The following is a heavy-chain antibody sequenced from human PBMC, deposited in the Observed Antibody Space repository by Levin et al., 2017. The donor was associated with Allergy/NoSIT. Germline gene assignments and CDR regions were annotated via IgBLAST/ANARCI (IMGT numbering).Heavy chain of an antibody. V-gene: IGHV3-7*01. D-gene: IGHD6-19*01. CDR3: ARSLYRSAWHKRHDAFVI. CDR2: IKEDGREV. CDR1: GFTFSSSW. J-gene: IGHJ3*02. Sequence: QAGGSLRLSCAASGFTFSSSWMTWVRQAPGKGLEWVANIKEDGREVYYVDSLKGRFTISRDNAKNSLYLQINSLMAEDTAVYYCARSLYRSAWHKRHDAFVIWGQGTMVTVSS.